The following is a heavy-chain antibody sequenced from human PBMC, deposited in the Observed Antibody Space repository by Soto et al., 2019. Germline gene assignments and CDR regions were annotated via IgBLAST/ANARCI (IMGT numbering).Heavy chain of an antibody. D-gene: IGHD3-9*01. CDR2: IYYSGST. Sequence: SETLSLTCTVSGGSISSSSYYWGWIRQPPGKGLEWIGSIYYSGSTYYNPSLKSRVTISVDTSKNQFYLKLSSVTAADTAVYYFARRPLYDILTGYRNYYYYYGMDVWGQGTTVT. CDR1: GGSISSSSYY. J-gene: IGHJ6*02. CDR3: ARRPLYDILTGYRNYYYYYGMDV. V-gene: IGHV4-39*01.